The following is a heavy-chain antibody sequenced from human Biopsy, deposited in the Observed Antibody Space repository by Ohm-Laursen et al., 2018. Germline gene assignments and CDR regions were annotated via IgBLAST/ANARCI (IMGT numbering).Heavy chain of an antibody. Sequence: SLRLSCTASGFTFSSYSMSWVRQAPGKGLEWVSVISGSGGSTHYADSVKGRFTISRDNSESTLYLQMNSLRADDTAVYHCAKAPCTQFGSGACHDPFDKWGRGTTVTVSS. V-gene: IGHV3-23*01. CDR1: GFTFSSYS. J-gene: IGHJ3*02. D-gene: IGHD3-10*01. CDR2: ISGSGGST. CDR3: AKAPCTQFGSGACHDPFDK.